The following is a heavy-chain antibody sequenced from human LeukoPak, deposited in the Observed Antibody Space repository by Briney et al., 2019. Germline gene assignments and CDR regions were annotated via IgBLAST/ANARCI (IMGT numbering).Heavy chain of an antibody. D-gene: IGHD2-15*01. V-gene: IGHV1-18*01. Sequence: EASVKVSCKASGYTFTSYGISWVRQAPGQGLEWMGWISAYNGNTNYAQKLQGRVTMTTDTSTSTAYMELRSLRSDDTAVYYCARGAGAATQMNWFDPWGQGTLVTVSS. CDR1: GYTFTSYG. CDR3: ARGAGAATQMNWFDP. J-gene: IGHJ5*02. CDR2: ISAYNGNT.